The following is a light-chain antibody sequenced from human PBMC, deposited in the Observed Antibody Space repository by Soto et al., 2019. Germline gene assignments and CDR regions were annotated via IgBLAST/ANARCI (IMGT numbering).Light chain of an antibody. CDR3: SSYTSNSTVL. CDR2: EVT. V-gene: IGLV2-14*01. Sequence: QSALTQPASVSGSPGQSITISCTGTSSDVGGYNYVSWFQQHPGKAPKLVIYEVTNRPSGVSNRFSASKSGNTASLTISGLRAEDEADYYCSSYTSNSTVLFGGVTTLTVL. J-gene: IGLJ3*02. CDR1: SSDVGGYNY.